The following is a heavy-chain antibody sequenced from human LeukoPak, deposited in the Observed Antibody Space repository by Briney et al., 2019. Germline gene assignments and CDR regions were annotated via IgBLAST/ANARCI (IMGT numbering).Heavy chain of an antibody. V-gene: IGHV1-24*01. CDR2: FDPEHGET. CDR3: ATDYYYDSSGSSYTVDY. Sequence: ASVKVSCKVSGYTLTELSMHWVRQAPGKGLEWMGGFDPEHGETVYAQKFQGRVTMTEDTSTDTAYMELSSLRSEDTAVYYCATDYYYDSSGSSYTVDYWGQGTLVTVSS. CDR1: GYTLTELS. J-gene: IGHJ4*02. D-gene: IGHD3-22*01.